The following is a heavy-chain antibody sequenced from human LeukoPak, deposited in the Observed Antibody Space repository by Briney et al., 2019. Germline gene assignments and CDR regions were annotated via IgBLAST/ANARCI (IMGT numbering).Heavy chain of an antibody. J-gene: IGHJ4*02. CDR3: ATKRGYSYGLDY. V-gene: IGHV3-53*01. CDR2: THSGGST. CDR1: GFTVSSYY. D-gene: IGHD5-18*01. Sequence: GGSLILSCAASGFTVSSYYMSWVRQAPGKGLEWVSVTHSGGSTYYADSVKGRFTISRDNSKNTLYLQMNSLRADDTAVYYCATKRGYSYGLDYWGQGTLVTVSS.